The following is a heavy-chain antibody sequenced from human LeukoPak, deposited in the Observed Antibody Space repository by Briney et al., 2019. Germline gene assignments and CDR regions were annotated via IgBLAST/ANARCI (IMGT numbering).Heavy chain of an antibody. CDR3: ASLGCSSTSCHAPTYYYYGMDV. J-gene: IGHJ6*02. CDR1: GGTFISYA. Sequence: SVKVSCKASGGTFISYAISWVRQAPGQGLEWMGGIIPIFGTANYAQKFQGRVTITADESTSTAYMELSSLRSEDTAVYYCASLGCSSTSCHAPTYYYYGMDVWGQGTTVTVSS. V-gene: IGHV1-69*13. D-gene: IGHD2-2*01. CDR2: IIPIFGTA.